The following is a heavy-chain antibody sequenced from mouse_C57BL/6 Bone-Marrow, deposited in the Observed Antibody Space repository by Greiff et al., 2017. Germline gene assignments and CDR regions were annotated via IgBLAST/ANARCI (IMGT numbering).Heavy chain of an antibody. CDR1: GYSITSAY. CDR2: ISYSGST. D-gene: IGHD2-4*01. Sequence: EVHLVESGPGLAKPSQTLSLTCSVTGYSITSAYWNWIRKFPGNKLEYMGYISYSGSTYYNPSLKSRISITRDTSKNQYYLQLNSVTTEDTATYXCARWGLRRVFDYWGQGDTLTVSS. CDR3: ARWGLRRVFDY. V-gene: IGHV3-8*01. J-gene: IGHJ2*01.